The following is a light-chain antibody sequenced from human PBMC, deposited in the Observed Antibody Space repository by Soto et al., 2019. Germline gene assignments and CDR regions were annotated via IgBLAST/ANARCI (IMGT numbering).Light chain of an antibody. CDR2: DAS. J-gene: IGKJ5*01. Sequence: EIVLTQSPATLSLSPGERATLSCRASQSVSSSYLAWYQQKPRLAPRLLIYDASSRATGIADSFSGRGSGTDFTLTISRLEPEDFAVYYCQQYGSSPFTFGHGTRLEIK. V-gene: IGKV3D-20*01. CDR3: QQYGSSPFT. CDR1: QSVSSSY.